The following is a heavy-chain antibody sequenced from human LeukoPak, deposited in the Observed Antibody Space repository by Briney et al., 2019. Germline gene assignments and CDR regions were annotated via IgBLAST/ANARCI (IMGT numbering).Heavy chain of an antibody. CDR3: AKDLRTDTWGYFDP. Sequence: GESLKISCAASGFSFSDSAIHWVRQASGKELEWFGRTRSKTNSYATAYAASVTASYTRSRDDSKNTMNLLIKSVRAEDAAVYSCAKDLRTDTWGYFDPWGQGTLVTVSS. D-gene: IGHD3-16*01. CDR1: GFSFSDSA. CDR2: TRSKTNSYAT. J-gene: IGHJ5*02. V-gene: IGHV3-73*01.